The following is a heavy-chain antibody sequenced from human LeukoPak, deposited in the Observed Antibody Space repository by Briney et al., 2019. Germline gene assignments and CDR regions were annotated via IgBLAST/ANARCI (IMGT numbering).Heavy chain of an antibody. Sequence: GGFLRLSCAASGFTFSSYWMSWVRQAPGKGLEWVSSISSSSYIYYADSVKGRFTISRDNAKNSLYLQMNSLRAEDTAVYYCARDSARLFDYWGQGTLVTVSS. CDR3: ARDSARLFDY. J-gene: IGHJ4*02. D-gene: IGHD5-12*01. V-gene: IGHV3-21*01. CDR2: ISSSSYI. CDR1: GFTFSSYW.